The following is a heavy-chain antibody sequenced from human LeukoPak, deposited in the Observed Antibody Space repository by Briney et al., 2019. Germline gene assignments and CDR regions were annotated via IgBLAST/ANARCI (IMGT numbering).Heavy chain of an antibody. J-gene: IGHJ4*02. V-gene: IGHV3-48*01. CDR1: GFAFTPYT. CDR2: ITTSSSTI. CDR3: ARSTLTSGGIDY. D-gene: IGHD4-17*01. Sequence: GGSLRPSCVDSGFAFTPYTMNWVRQAPGKGLEWISFITTSSSTIYYADSVRGRFTTSRDNAKSSLYLQMNSLRAEDTAVYYCARSTLTSGGIDYWGQGTLVTVSS.